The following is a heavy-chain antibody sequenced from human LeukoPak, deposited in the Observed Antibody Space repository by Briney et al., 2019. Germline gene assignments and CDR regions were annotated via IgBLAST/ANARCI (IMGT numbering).Heavy chain of an antibody. Sequence: PSETLSLTCTVSGGSISSYYWSWIRQPPGKGLEWIGYIYYSGSTNYNPSLKSRVTISVDTSKNQFSLKLSSVTAADTAVYYCARSLVADYWGQGTLVTVSS. CDR2: IYYSGST. CDR1: GGSISSYY. V-gene: IGHV4-59*01. J-gene: IGHJ4*02. CDR3: ARSLVADY. D-gene: IGHD2-15*01.